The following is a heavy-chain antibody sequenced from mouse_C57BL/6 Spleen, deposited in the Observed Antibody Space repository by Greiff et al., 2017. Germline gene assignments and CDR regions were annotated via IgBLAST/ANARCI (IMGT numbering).Heavy chain of an antibody. J-gene: IGHJ1*03. CDR1: GFSFNTYA. Sequence: EVQGVESGGGLVQPKGSLKLSCAASGFSFNTYAMNWVRQAPGKGLEWVARIRSKSNNYATYYADSVKDRFTISRDDSESMLYLQMNNLKTEDTAMYYCVRHPNWDGYFDVWGTGTTVTVSS. CDR3: VRHPNWDGYFDV. CDR2: IRSKSNNYAT. V-gene: IGHV10-1*01. D-gene: IGHD4-1*01.